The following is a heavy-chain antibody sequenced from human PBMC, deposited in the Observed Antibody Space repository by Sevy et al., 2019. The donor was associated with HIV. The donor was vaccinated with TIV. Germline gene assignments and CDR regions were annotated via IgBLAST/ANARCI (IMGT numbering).Heavy chain of an antibody. CDR3: ARDAGYCSSTSCYRGDYFDY. D-gene: IGHD2-2*02. Sequence: GGSLRLSCAASGFTFSGNWMSWVRQAPGKGLEWVADIKEDGSEKCYVDSVKGRFTISRDNAKKSLYLQMNNLRAEDTAVYYCARDAGYCSSTSCYRGDYFDYWGQGTLVTVSS. CDR1: GFTFSGNW. CDR2: IKEDGSEK. J-gene: IGHJ4*02. V-gene: IGHV3-7*01.